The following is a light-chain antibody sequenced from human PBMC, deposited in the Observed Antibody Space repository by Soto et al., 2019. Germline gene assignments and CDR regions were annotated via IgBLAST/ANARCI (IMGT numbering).Light chain of an antibody. Sequence: SLFDSDDGTTYLDWYLQKPGQSPQLLIYTLSYRASGVTDRFSGSGLGTDVTLKISRVEAEDVGVYYCMQRKEFPVTFGGGTKVDIK. CDR1: SLFDSDDGTTY. V-gene: IGKV2-40*01. J-gene: IGKJ4*01. CDR2: TLS. CDR3: MQRKEFPVT.